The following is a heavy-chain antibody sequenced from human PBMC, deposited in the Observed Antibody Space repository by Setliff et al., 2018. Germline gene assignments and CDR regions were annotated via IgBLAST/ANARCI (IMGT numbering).Heavy chain of an antibody. CDR1: GDSFRRHA. V-gene: IGHV1-69*13. CDR2: IIPIFPSP. Sequence: SVKVSCKTSGDSFRRHAISWVRQAPGQGLEWMGGIIPIFPSPKYAQKFQGRVTITADESTSTAYMELSSLKSEDTAVYYCARAAGSLTSDEYFHHWGQGTLVTVSS. D-gene: IGHD6-25*01. J-gene: IGHJ1*01. CDR3: ARAAGSLTSDEYFHH.